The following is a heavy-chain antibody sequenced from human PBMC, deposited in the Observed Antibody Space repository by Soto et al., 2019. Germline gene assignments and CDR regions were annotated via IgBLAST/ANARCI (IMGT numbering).Heavy chain of an antibody. J-gene: IGHJ4*02. Sequence: PGGSLRLSCAASGFTFSTHAMTWVRQAPGKGLEWVSAISGRGDDTYYADSVKGRFTISRDNSKNTVNLQMNSLRAEDTAVYHCASDSSAWPNYFDSWGLGTLVTVS. CDR3: ASDSSAWPNYFDS. CDR1: GFTFSTHA. CDR2: ISGRGDDT. D-gene: IGHD6-19*01. V-gene: IGHV3-23*01.